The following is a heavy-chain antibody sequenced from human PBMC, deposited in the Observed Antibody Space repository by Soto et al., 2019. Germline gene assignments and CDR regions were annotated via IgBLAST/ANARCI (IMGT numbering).Heavy chain of an antibody. J-gene: IGHJ5*02. CDR1: GFTFSSYS. D-gene: IGHD3-9*01. CDR2: ISSSSSTI. CDR3: AREYFDWSNWFDP. V-gene: IGHV3-48*02. Sequence: EVQLVESGGGLVQPGGSLRLSCAASGFTFSSYSINWVRQAPGKGLEWVSYISSSSSTIYYADSVKGRFTISRDNAKNSLYLQMNSLRDEDTAVYYCAREYFDWSNWFDPWGQGTLVTVSS.